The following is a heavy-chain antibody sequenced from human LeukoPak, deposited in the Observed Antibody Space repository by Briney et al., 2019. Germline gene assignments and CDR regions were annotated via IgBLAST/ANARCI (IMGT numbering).Heavy chain of an antibody. CDR2: IYTSGRA. CDR1: GGSISSGSYY. V-gene: IGHV4-61*02. D-gene: IGHD4-23*01. CDR3: AREYGGGDYYYYYMDV. Sequence: SETLSLTCSVSGGSISSGSYYWSWIRQPAGKGLEWIGRIYTSGRADYNPSLKSRVTMSVATSKNQFSLQLSSVTAADTAVYFCAREYGGGDYYYYYMDVWGKGTTVTVSS. J-gene: IGHJ6*03.